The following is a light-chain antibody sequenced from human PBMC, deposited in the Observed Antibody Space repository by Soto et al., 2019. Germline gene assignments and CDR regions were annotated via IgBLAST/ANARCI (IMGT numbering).Light chain of an antibody. V-gene: IGKV1-5*03. J-gene: IGKJ2*01. CDR1: QIIGSW. CDR2: KAT. Sequence: DIQMTQSPSTLSASVGDGVTITCRASQIIGSWLAWYQQKPGKAHKLLIYKATNLQSGVPSRFSGSGSGTDFSLTISSLQPEDSATYFCQQYNDFQYTFGPGTKLEI. CDR3: QQYNDFQYT.